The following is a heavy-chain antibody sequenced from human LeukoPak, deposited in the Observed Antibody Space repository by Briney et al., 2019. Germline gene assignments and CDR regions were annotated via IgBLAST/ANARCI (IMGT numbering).Heavy chain of an antibody. CDR2: ISATGVAA. D-gene: IGHD3-9*01. CDR1: GFTFSNYA. CDR3: AKDSRAGYNPMNWFDP. J-gene: IGHJ5*02. Sequence: PGGSLRLPCAASGFTFSNYAMSWVRQAPGKGLEWVSGISATGVAAIYADSVKGRFTISRDNSRDTLYLQMNSLRAEDTAVYYCAKDSRAGYNPMNWFDPWGQGTLVTVSS. V-gene: IGHV3-23*01.